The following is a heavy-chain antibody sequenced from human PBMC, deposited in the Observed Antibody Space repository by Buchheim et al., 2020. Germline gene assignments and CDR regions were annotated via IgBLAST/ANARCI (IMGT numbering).Heavy chain of an antibody. V-gene: IGHV3-23*04. CDR2: IFNTAGGT. D-gene: IGHD3/OR15-3a*01. CDR1: GFTFSSYA. J-gene: IGHJ5*02. Sequence: EVQVVESGGGLVQPGGSLRLSCAASGFTFSSYAMTWVRQAPGKGLEWVSTIFNTAGGTYYADSVKGRFTISRDNSQHMVYLQMNTMGAEDTVLYYCARRMTFGATPGLDPWGQGTL. CDR3: ARRMTFGATPGLDP.